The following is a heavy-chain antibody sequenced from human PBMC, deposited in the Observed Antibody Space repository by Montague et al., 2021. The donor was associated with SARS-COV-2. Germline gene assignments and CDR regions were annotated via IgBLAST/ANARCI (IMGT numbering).Heavy chain of an antibody. D-gene: IGHD1-26*01. CDR2: VNHNGSA. J-gene: IGHJ3*01. V-gene: IGHV4-34*01. CDR1: GGSFSGCN. Sequence: SETLSLTCAVYGGSFSGCNWSWLGQYPRGGREGIAGVNHNGSANYNQSLKSRVSISVDTSKNQFILKLTSVTAADTAMYYCAKGREVVRASSTQVAFDLWGQGTMVTVSS. CDR3: AKGREVVRASSTQVAFDL.